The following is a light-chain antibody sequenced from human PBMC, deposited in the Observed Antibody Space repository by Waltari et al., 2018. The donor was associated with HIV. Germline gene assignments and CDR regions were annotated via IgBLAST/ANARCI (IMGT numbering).Light chain of an antibody. Sequence: QSVLTQPPSVSEAPRQRVTISCSGSSSNIGNNAVNWYQQLPGKAPRLLIYYDDSLPSGVSNRFSGSKSGNTASLTVSGLQADDEAEYYCCSHRGSNTWVFGGGTKVTVL. V-gene: IGLV1-36*01. CDR2: YDD. CDR3: CSHRGSNTWV. J-gene: IGLJ3*02. CDR1: SSNIGNNA.